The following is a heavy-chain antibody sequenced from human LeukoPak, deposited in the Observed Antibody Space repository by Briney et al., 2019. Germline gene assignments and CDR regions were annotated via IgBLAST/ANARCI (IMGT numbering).Heavy chain of an antibody. J-gene: IGHJ4*02. D-gene: IGHD2-2*01. Sequence: PGGSLRLSCAASGFTFSNAWMSWVRQAPGKGLEWVGRIKSKTDGGTTDYAAPVNGRFTISRDDSKNTLYLQMNSLKTEDTAVYYCTTDPIVVVPAAIPRAFDYWGQGTLVTVSS. CDR2: IKSKTDGGTT. CDR3: TTDPIVVVPAAIPRAFDY. CDR1: GFTFSNAW. V-gene: IGHV3-15*01.